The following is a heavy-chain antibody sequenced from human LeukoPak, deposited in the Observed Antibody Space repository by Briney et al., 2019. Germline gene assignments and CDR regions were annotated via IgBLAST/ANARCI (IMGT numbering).Heavy chain of an antibody. D-gene: IGHD2/OR15-2a*01. CDR3: ARAARSLSGHWFDP. J-gene: IGHJ5*02. V-gene: IGHV4-61*01. CDR2: IYYSGST. CDR1: GYSISSGYY. Sequence: SETLSLTCTVSGYSISSGYYWGWIRQPPGKGLEWIGYIYYSGSTNYNPSLKSRVTISVDTSKNQFSLKLSSVTAADTAVYYCARAARSLSGHWFDPWGQGTLVTVSS.